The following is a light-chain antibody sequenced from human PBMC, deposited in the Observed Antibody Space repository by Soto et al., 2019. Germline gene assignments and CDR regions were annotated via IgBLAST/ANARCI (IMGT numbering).Light chain of an antibody. CDR3: QQSYSTPTT. J-gene: IGKJ4*01. CDR2: AAS. V-gene: IGKV1-39*01. CDR1: QSISSY. Sequence: DLRMTQTPSSLSASVGDRVTITCRASQSISSYLNWYQQKPGKAPQLLIYAASSLQSGVPSRFSGSGSVTEFTLTVSILQPAYFATDYCQQSYSTPTTFGGGTKLEIQ.